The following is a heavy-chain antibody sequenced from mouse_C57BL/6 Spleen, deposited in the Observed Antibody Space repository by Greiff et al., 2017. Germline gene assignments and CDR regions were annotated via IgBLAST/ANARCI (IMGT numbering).Heavy chain of an antibody. CDR1: GYSITSGYY. CDR3: ARRDYDYDGGFAY. J-gene: IGHJ3*01. D-gene: IGHD2-4*01. CDR2: ISYDGSN. V-gene: IGHV3-6*01. Sequence: ESGPGLVKPSQSLSLTCSVTGYSITSGYYWNWIRQFPGNKLEWMGYISYDGSNNYNPSLKNRISITRDTSKNQFFLKLNSVTTEDTATYYCARRDYDYDGGFAYWGQGTLVTVSA.